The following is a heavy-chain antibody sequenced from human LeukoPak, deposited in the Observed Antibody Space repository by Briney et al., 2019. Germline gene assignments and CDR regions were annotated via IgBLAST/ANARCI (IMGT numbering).Heavy chain of an antibody. CDR1: GFTFSSYW. Sequence: GGSLRLSCAASGFTFSSYWMSWVRQAPGKGLEGVANIKQDGSEKYYVDSVKGRCTISRDNAKNSLYLQMNSLRAEDTAVYYCARDKVVGPSNFDYWGQGTLVTVSS. CDR3: ARDKVVGPSNFDY. V-gene: IGHV3-7*01. D-gene: IGHD1-26*01. CDR2: IKQDGSEK. J-gene: IGHJ4*02.